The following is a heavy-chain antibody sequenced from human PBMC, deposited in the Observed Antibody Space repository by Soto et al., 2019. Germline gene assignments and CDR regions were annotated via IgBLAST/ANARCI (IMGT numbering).Heavy chain of an antibody. D-gene: IGHD2-2*01. CDR2: VAYDGRSK. Sequence: QVQLVESGGGVVQPGRSLRLSCAASGFTFSDYAMHWVRQAPGKGLEWVAVVAYDGRSKYYADSVKGRFTNSRDNSRTTVYLQMNSLRDEDTAMYYCARDDILVIPGGSYNYGMDVWGHGTTVTVSS. J-gene: IGHJ6*02. V-gene: IGHV3-30*04. CDR3: ARDDILVIPGGSYNYGMDV. CDR1: GFTFSDYA.